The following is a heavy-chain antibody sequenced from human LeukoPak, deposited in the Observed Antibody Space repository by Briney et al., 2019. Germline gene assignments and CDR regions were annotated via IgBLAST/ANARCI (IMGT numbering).Heavy chain of an antibody. CDR1: GYTFTGYY. J-gene: IGHJ4*02. V-gene: IGHV1-2*02. Sequence: ASVTVSCKSSGYTFTGYYMHWVRQAPGQGLEGMGWINPKSGGTNYAQKFQGRVTMTRDTSISTAYMELSRLRSDDTAVYYCATDRNWNLDYWGQGTLVTVSS. D-gene: IGHD1-1*01. CDR3: ATDRNWNLDY. CDR2: INPKSGGT.